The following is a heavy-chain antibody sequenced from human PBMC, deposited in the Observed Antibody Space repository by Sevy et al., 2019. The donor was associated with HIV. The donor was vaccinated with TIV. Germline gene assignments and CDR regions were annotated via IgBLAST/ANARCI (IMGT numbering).Heavy chain of an antibody. CDR1: GFTFSSYW. V-gene: IGHV3-7*01. CDR2: IKQDGSEK. Sequence: GGSLRLSCAASGFTFSSYWMSWVRQAPGKGLEWVANIKQDGSEKYYVDSVKGRFTISGDNAKNLLYMQMNSLGAEDTAVYYCAGRVPAAIGHYFDYWGQGTLVTVSS. D-gene: IGHD2-2*02. CDR3: AGRVPAAIGHYFDY. J-gene: IGHJ4*02.